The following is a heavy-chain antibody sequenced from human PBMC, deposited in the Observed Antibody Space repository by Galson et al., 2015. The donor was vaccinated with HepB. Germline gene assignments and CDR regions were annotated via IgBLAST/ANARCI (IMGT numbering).Heavy chain of an antibody. D-gene: IGHD4-17*01. CDR2: INPNSGGT. CDR3: VRGTTVTTLGYFDY. V-gene: IGHV1-2*04. Sequence: SVKVSCKASGYTFTGYYMHWVRQAPGQGLEWMGWINPNSGGTNYAQKFQGWVTMTRDTSISTAYMELSRLRSDDTAVYYCVRGTTVTTLGYFDYWGQGTLVTVSS. J-gene: IGHJ4*02. CDR1: GYTFTGYY.